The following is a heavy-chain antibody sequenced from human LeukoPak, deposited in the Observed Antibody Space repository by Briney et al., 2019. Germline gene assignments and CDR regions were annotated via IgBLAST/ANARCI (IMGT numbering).Heavy chain of an antibody. Sequence: PSETLSLTCAVYGGSFSGYYWSWIRQPPGKGLEWIGEINHSGSTNYNPSLKSRVTISVDTSKNQFSLKLSSVTAADTAVYYCARGIRSPRYDYWGQGTLVTVSS. D-gene: IGHD1-1*01. V-gene: IGHV4-34*01. J-gene: IGHJ4*02. CDR1: GGSFSGYY. CDR3: ARGIRSPRYDY. CDR2: INHSGST.